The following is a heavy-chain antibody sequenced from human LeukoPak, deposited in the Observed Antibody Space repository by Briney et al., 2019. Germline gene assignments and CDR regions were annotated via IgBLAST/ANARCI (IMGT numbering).Heavy chain of an antibody. V-gene: IGHV1-8*01. CDR1: GYTFTSYD. CDR2: MNPNSGNT. Sequence: ASVKVSCKASGYTFTSYDINWVRQATGQGLEWMGWMNPNSGNTGYAQKFQGRVTMTRNTSISTAYMELSSLRSEDTAVYYCARAPEYYDSSGYYGLLIQPDYWGQGTLVTVSS. J-gene: IGHJ4*02. CDR3: ARAPEYYDSSGYYGLLIQPDY. D-gene: IGHD3-22*01.